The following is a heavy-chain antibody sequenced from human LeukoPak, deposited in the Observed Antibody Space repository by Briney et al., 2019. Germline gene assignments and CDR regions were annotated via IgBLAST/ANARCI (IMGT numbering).Heavy chain of an antibody. CDR1: GFTFSSYG. CDR2: ISYDGSNK. J-gene: IGHJ6*02. V-gene: IGHV3-30*18. CDR3: AKSSGIAAAGTVYYYYYGMDV. D-gene: IGHD6-13*01. Sequence: PGGSLRLSCAASGFTFSSYGMHWVRQAPGKGLEWVAVISYDGSNKYYADSVKGRFTISRDNSKNTLYLQMNSLRAEDTAVYYCAKSSGIAAAGTVYYYYYGMDVWGQGTTVTVSS.